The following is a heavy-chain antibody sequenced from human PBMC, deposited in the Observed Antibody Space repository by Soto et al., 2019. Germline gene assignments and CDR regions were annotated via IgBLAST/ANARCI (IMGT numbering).Heavy chain of an antibody. V-gene: IGHV3-13*01. J-gene: IGHJ5*02. CDR1: GFIFSTYD. CDR3: ARGRSNHYGSSPPPRFDP. D-gene: IGHD3-10*01. Sequence: EVQLVESGGGLVQPGGSLRLSCAASGFIFSTYDMHWVRQATGKGLEWVSAIGTLRDTYYLDSVKGRFTISREHARNSVYLQMNSLRAGDTAVYYCARGRSNHYGSSPPPRFDPWGRGILVTVSS. CDR2: IGTLRDT.